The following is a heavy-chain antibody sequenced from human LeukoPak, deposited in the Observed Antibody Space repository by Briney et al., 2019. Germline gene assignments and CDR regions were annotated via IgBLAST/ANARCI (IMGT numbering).Heavy chain of an antibody. CDR2: ISDSGGST. CDR1: GFPLSSYA. D-gene: IGHD2-15*01. V-gene: IGHV3-64D*09. Sequence: GGSLRLSCSASGFPLSSYAMHWVRQAPGKGLEYVSAISDSGGSTYCADSVKGRFTISRDNSKNTLYLQMSSLRAEDTAVYFCVRGYSFGPYGMDVWGQGTTVTVSS. CDR3: VRGYSFGPYGMDV. J-gene: IGHJ6*02.